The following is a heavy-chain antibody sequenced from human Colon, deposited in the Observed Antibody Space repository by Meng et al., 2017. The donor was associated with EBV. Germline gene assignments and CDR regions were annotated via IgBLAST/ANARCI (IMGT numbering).Heavy chain of an antibody. CDR3: ARVSGRSFNP. D-gene: IGHD3-10*01. V-gene: IGHV4-61*01. CDR2: IYYIGGT. Sequence: VQLQCSGPGLVEPSEPLFLPRTVSGDSVATGRYYWSWIRQPPGKGLEWIAYIYYIGGTNYNPSLKSRLTISLDTSKNQFSLSLRSVTAADTAVYYCARVSGRSFNPWGQGTLVTVSS. CDR1: GDSVATGRYY. J-gene: IGHJ5*02.